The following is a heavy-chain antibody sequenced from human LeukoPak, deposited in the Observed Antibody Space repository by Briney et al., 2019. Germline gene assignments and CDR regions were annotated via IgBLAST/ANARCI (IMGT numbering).Heavy chain of an antibody. CDR1: GYTFTSYG. CDR2: IIPIFGTA. Sequence: EASVKVSCKASGYTFTSYGISWVRQAPGQGLEWMGGIIPIFGTANYAQKFQGRVTITADESTSTAYMELSSLRSEDTAVYYCARDREVLLWFGELHSPLDPWGQGTLVTVSS. V-gene: IGHV1-69*13. CDR3: ARDREVLLWFGELHSPLDP. D-gene: IGHD3-10*01. J-gene: IGHJ5*02.